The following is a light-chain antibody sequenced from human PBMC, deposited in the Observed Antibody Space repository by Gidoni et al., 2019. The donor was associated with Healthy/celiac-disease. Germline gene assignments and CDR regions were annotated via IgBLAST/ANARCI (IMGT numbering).Light chain of an antibody. Sequence: EIVLTPSPATLSLSPGERATLSCRASQSVSSYVAWYPQKPGQAPRLLIYDASNRATGIPARFSGSGSGTDFTLTISILEPEDFAVYYCQQRSNWLTFGGGTKVEIK. CDR2: DAS. V-gene: IGKV3-11*01. J-gene: IGKJ4*01. CDR1: QSVSSY. CDR3: QQRSNWLT.